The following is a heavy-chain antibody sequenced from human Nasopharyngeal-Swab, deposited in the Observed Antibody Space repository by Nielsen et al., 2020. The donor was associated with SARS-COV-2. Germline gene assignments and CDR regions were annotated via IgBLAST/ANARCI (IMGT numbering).Heavy chain of an antibody. D-gene: IGHD5/OR15-5a*01. V-gene: IGHV1-69*01. CDR3: ARGPRYSVYDYRLYYGMDV. CDR2: IIPTIATA. J-gene: IGHJ6*02. Sequence: WVRQAPGLGPEWMGGIIPTIATADYAQKFQGRVTISADESTSTSYLELSSLRSEDTAVYYCARGPRYSVYDYRLYYGMDVWGQGTTVTVSS.